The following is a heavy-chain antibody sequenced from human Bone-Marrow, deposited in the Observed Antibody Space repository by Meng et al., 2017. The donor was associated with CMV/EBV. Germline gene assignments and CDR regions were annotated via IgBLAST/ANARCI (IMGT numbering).Heavy chain of an antibody. CDR3: AKDGRSITGTTPQQMNYYYYYGMAV. D-gene: IGHD1-7*01. Sequence: GESLKISCAASGFTFSSYGMHWVRQAPGKGLEWVAFIRYDGSNKYYADSVKGRFTISRDNSKNTLYLQMNSLRAEDTAVYYCAKDGRSITGTTPQQMNYYYYYGMAVWGQGHTVNGAS. CDR1: GFTFSSYG. J-gene: IGHJ6*01. V-gene: IGHV3-30*02. CDR2: IRYDGSNK.